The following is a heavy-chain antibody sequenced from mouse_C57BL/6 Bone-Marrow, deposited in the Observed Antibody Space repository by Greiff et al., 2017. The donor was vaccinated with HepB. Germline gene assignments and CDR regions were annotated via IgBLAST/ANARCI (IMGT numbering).Heavy chain of an antibody. V-gene: IGHV5-4*01. Sequence: EVQLVESGGGLVKPGGSLKLSCAASGFTFSSYAMSWVRQTPEKRLEWVATISDGGSYTYYPDNVKGRFTIARDNAKNTLYLQMSSLKSEDTAMYYCARDPPYYYGSSPFDYWGQGTTLTVSS. CDR3: ARDPPYYYGSSPFDY. CDR1: GFTFSSYA. CDR2: ISDGGSYT. D-gene: IGHD1-1*01. J-gene: IGHJ2*01.